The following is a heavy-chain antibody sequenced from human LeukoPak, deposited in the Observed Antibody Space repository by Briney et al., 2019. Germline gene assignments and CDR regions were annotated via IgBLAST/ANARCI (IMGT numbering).Heavy chain of an antibody. CDR1: GVSISSSY. CDR2: IYYSGST. V-gene: IGHV4-59*01. Sequence: SETLSLTCTVSGVSISSSYWSWIRQPPGKRLEWIGYIYYSGSTNYNPSLKSRVTISVDTSKNQFSLKLSSVTAADTAVYYCARTTPAFDYWGQGTLVTVSS. D-gene: IGHD4-11*01. CDR3: ARTTPAFDY. J-gene: IGHJ4*02.